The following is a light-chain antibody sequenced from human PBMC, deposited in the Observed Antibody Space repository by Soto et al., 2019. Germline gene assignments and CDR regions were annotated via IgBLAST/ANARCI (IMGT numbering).Light chain of an antibody. V-gene: IGKV2-30*01. Sequence: DVVMTQSPLSLPVTLGQPASISCRSSRSLVYSDGNAYLNWFQQRPGQSPRRLIYKASNRDSGVPDRFSGSGSGTDFTLQISRVEAEDVGAYYCMQATHWPPTFGRGTRVEIK. CDR3: MQATHWPPT. J-gene: IGKJ1*01. CDR1: RSLVYSDGNAY. CDR2: KAS.